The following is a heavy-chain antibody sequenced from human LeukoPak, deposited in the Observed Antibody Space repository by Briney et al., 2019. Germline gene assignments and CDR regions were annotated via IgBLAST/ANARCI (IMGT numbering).Heavy chain of an antibody. Sequence: GGSLRLSCAASGFTFSSYAMSWVRQAPGKGLEWVSAISGSGGSTYYADSVKGRFTISRDNSKNTLYLQMNSLRPEDTALYYCARSPGYSYGTTFDYWGQGTLVTVSS. CDR2: ISGSGGST. CDR3: ARSPGYSYGTTFDY. D-gene: IGHD5-18*01. V-gene: IGHV3-23*01. CDR1: GFTFSSYA. J-gene: IGHJ4*02.